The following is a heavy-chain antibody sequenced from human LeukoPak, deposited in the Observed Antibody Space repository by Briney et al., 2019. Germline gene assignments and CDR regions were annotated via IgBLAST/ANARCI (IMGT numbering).Heavy chain of an antibody. J-gene: IGHJ4*02. V-gene: IGHV3-74*01. CDR3: ARDGRSGNFDK. D-gene: IGHD1-26*01. CDR2: IRSDGSIT. CDR1: GFTFSGYW. Sequence: GGSLRLSCAASGFTFSGYWMHWVRQAPGKGLAWVSVIRSDGSITTYADSVKGRFTISRDTAKNTLYLQVNSLRAEDTAVYYCARDGRSGNFDKWGQGTLVSVSS.